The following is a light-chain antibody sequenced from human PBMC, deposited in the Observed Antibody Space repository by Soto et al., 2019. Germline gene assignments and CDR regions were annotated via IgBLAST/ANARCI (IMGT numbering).Light chain of an antibody. CDR3: QQRSNWLIT. Sequence: EIVMTQSPGTLSLSPGERATLSCRASQSVSSRLAWYQQKPGQAPRLLIYDASHRATGVPDRFTGSGSATDFSLTISKVEPGDFGVYYCQQRSNWLITFGQGTRLEIK. CDR2: DAS. V-gene: IGKV3-11*01. J-gene: IGKJ5*01. CDR1: QSVSSR.